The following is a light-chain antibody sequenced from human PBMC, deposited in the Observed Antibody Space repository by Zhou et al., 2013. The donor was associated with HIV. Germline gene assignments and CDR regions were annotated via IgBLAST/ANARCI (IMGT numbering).Light chain of an antibody. CDR3: QHFDNSPMYT. V-gene: IGKV3-20*01. CDR2: STS. Sequence: EIMLTQSPGTLSLSAGDPATLSCRASQNISSSYLAWYQHKPGQAPRLLLYSTSNRATGVPDRFRGGGSGSDFTLTISRLEPEDFAVYYCQHFDNSPMYTFGQGTKLETK. J-gene: IGKJ2*01. CDR1: QNISSSY.